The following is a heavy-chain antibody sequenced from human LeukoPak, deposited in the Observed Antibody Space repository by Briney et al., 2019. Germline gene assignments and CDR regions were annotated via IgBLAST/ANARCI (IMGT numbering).Heavy chain of an antibody. D-gene: IGHD5-12*01. J-gene: IGHJ4*02. Sequence: ASVKVSCKASGYTFTGYYMHWVRQAPGQGLEWMGWINPNSGGTNYAQKFQGRVTMTRDTSISTAYMELSRLRSDDTAVYYCARVCSRTGGGYASVATDYWGQGTLVTVSS. CDR2: INPNSGGT. V-gene: IGHV1-2*02. CDR3: ARVCSRTGGGYASVATDY. CDR1: GYTFTGYY.